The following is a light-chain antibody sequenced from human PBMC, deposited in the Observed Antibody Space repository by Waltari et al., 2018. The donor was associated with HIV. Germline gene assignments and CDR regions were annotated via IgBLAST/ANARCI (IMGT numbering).Light chain of an antibody. CDR1: VNIDSW. Sequence: DIQMTQSPSTLSASVGDTVTMTCRASVNIDSWLAWYQQKPGRAPKVLIYKASTLESGVPSRFSGSVSGTEFTLTISSLQADDFATYYCQQYNSDFTFGPGTRVEIK. CDR2: KAS. CDR3: QQYNSDFT. J-gene: IGKJ2*01. V-gene: IGKV1-5*03.